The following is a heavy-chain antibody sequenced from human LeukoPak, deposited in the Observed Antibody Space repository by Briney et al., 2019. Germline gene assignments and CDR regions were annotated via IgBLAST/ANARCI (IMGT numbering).Heavy chain of an antibody. V-gene: IGHV3-21*01. D-gene: IGHD3-22*01. CDR3: ARWEEGYYYDSSGYYYFDY. CDR1: GFTFSSYS. CDR2: ISSSSSYI. J-gene: IGHJ4*02. Sequence: GGSLRLSCAASGFTFSSYSMNWVRQAPGKGLEWVSSISSSSSYIYYADSVKGRFTISRDNAKNSLYLQMNSLRAEDTAVYYCARWEEGYYYDSSGYYYFDYWGQGTLVTVST.